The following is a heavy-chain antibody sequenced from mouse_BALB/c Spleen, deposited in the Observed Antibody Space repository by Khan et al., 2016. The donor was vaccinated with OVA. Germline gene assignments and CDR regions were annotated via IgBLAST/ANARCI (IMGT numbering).Heavy chain of an antibody. D-gene: IGHD1-1*01. CDR2: VSTGGGYT. CDR1: GFTFSTYG. V-gene: IGHV5-6*01. CDR3: TRLAYYYDSEGFAY. Sequence: VQLKQSGGDLVKPGGSLKLSCAASGFTFSTYGMSWVRQTPDKRLEWVATVSTGGGYTYYPDSVKGRFTISRDNAKNTLYLQMSGLKSEDTAMFYCTRLAYYYDSEGFAYWGPGTLVPVSA. J-gene: IGHJ3*01.